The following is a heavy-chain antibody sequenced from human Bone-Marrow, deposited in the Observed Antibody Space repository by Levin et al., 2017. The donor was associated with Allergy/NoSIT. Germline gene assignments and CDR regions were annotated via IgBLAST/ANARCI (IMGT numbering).Heavy chain of an antibody. CDR2: IKSKTDGGTT. V-gene: IGHV3-15*01. J-gene: IGHJ6*02. CDR1: GFTFSNAW. D-gene: IGHD2-2*01. Sequence: LSLTCAASGFTFSNAWMSWVRQAPGKGLEWVGRIKSKTDGGTTDYAAPVKGRFTISRDDSKNTLYLQMNSLKTEDTAVYYCTTEMYCSSTSCSNYYYYGMDVWGQGTTVTVSS. CDR3: TTEMYCSSTSCSNYYYYGMDV.